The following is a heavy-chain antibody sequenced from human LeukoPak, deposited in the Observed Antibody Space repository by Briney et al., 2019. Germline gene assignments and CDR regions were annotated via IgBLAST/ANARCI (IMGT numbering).Heavy chain of an antibody. D-gene: IGHD3-22*01. V-gene: IGHV3-23*01. Sequence: QTGGSLRLSCAASGFTFSSYAMSWVRQAPGKGLEWVSAISGSGGSTYYADSVKGRYTISRDNSKNTLYLQMNSLRAEDTAVYYCAKDKVITMIVVVITTGYFDYWGQGTLVTVSS. CDR3: AKDKVITMIVVVITTGYFDY. J-gene: IGHJ4*02. CDR1: GFTFSSYA. CDR2: ISGSGGST.